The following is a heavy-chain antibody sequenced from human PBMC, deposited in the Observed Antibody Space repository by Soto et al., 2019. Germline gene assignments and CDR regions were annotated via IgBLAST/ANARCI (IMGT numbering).Heavy chain of an antibody. CDR3: AKGMKLLWFGEGYMDV. J-gene: IGHJ6*03. D-gene: IGHD3-10*01. V-gene: IGHV3-23*01. CDR1: GFTFSSYA. CDR2: ISGSGGST. Sequence: PGGSLRLSCAASGFTFSSYAMSWVRQAPGKGLEWVSAISGSGGSTYYADSVKGRFTISRDNSKNTLYLQMNSLRAEDTAVYYCAKGMKLLWFGEGYMDVWGKGTTVTVSS.